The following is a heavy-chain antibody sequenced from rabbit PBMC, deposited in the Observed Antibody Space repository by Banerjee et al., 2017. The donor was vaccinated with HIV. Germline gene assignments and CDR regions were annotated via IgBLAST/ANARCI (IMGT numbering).Heavy chain of an antibody. CDR3: ARDLRSGWNL. CDR2: IYTGSDTT. J-gene: IGHJ4*01. V-gene: IGHV1S40*01. Sequence: QSLEESGGGLVQPEGSLTLTCKASGFDFSSNAMCWVRQAPGKGLEWIACIYTGSDTTWYASWVNGRFTISKTSSTTVTLQMTSLTAADTATYFCARDLRSGWNLWGQGTLVTVS. CDR1: GFDFSSNA. D-gene: IGHD4-1*01.